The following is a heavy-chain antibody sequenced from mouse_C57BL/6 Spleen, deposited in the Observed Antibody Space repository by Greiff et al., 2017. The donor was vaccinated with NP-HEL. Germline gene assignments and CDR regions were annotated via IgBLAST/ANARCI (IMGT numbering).Heavy chain of an antibody. CDR3: AREGEGNRFAY. CDR1: GYSFTSYY. V-gene: IGHV1-66*01. CDR2: IYPGSGNT. J-gene: IGHJ3*01. Sequence: QVQLKESGPELVKPGASVKISCKASGYSFTSYYIHWVKQRPGQGLEWIGWIYPGSGNTKYNEKFKGKATLTADTSSSTAYMQLSSLTSEDSAVYYCAREGEGNRFAYWGQGTLVTVSA. D-gene: IGHD2-1*01.